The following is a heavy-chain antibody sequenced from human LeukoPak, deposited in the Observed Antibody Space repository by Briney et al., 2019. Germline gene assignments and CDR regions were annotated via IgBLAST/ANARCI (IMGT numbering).Heavy chain of an antibody. CDR2: IYHSGST. CDR3: ARDLVRYYYDSSGYSVDY. CDR1: GGSISSGGYY. Sequence: SQTLPLTCTVSGGSISSGGYYWSWIRQHPGKGLEWIGSIYHSGSTYYNPSLKSRVTISVDTSKNQFSLKLSSVTAADTAVYYCARDLVRYYYDSSGYSVDYWGQGTLVTVSS. V-gene: IGHV4-39*07. J-gene: IGHJ4*02. D-gene: IGHD3-22*01.